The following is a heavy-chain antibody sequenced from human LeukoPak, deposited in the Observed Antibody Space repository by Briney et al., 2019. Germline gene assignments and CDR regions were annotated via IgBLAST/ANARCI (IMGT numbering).Heavy chain of an antibody. D-gene: IGHD1-1*01. CDR2: NTWNGGST. CDR1: GFTFSRYW. V-gene: IGHV3-20*04. J-gene: IGHJ5*01. Sequence: GGSLRLSCAASGFTFSRYWMHWVRQAPGKGLEWVSSNTWNGGSTGYAASVEGRSTSSRDNAKNSLYLQMDSLRVEDTAFYFCARTGTFNWFDSWGQGTLVTVSS. CDR3: ARTGTFNWFDS.